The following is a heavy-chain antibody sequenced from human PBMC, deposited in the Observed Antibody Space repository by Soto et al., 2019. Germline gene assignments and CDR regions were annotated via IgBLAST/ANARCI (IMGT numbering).Heavy chain of an antibody. CDR2: ISSSSSTI. D-gene: IGHD6-13*01. Sequence: GGSLRLSCAASGFTFSSYSMNWVRQAPGKGLEWVSYISSSSSTIYYADSVKGRFTISRDNAKNSLYLQMNSLRAEDTAVYYCARDRRSSSWYWFDPWGQGTLVTVSS. CDR3: ARDRRSSSWYWFDP. CDR1: GFTFSSYS. J-gene: IGHJ5*02. V-gene: IGHV3-48*01.